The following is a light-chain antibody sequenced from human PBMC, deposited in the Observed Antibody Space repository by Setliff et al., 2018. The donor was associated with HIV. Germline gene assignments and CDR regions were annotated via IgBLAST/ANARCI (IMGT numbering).Light chain of an antibody. CDR3: CSYAGSSTYV. Sequence: QSVLPQPASVSGSPGQSITLSCTGTSSDVGSYNLVSWYQHHPGKAPKLMIYEVSKRPSGVSNRFSGSKSGNTASLTISGLQAEDEADYYCCSYAGSSTYVFGTGTKV. CDR2: EVS. CDR1: SSDVGSYNL. J-gene: IGLJ1*01. V-gene: IGLV2-23*02.